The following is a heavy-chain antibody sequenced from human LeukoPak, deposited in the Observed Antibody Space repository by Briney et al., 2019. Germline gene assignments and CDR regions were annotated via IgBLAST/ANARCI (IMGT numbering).Heavy chain of an antibody. V-gene: IGHV4-59*01. Sequence: SETLSLXCTVSGGSISSYYWSWLRQPPGKGLEWIGYIYYSGSTNYNPSLKSRVTISVDTSKNQFSLKLSSVTAADTAVYYCARDNLDDAFDIWGQGTMVTVSS. CDR1: GGSISSYY. D-gene: IGHD3-9*01. CDR3: ARDNLDDAFDI. CDR2: IYYSGST. J-gene: IGHJ3*02.